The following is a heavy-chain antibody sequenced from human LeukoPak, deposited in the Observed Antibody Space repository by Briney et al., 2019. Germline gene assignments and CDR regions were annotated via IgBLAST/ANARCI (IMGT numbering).Heavy chain of an antibody. CDR2: MNPDGSRI. Sequence: GGSLRLSCTASGFSFSGSWMSWVRQLPGKGLEWLADMNPDGSRIGYVDYVKGRFTISRNNAKNSVYLQMDGLRAEDTAVYYCARDPLNGALDIWGQGTLVTVSS. CDR1: GFSFSGSW. V-gene: IGHV3-7*01. CDR3: ARDPLNGALDI. J-gene: IGHJ3*02.